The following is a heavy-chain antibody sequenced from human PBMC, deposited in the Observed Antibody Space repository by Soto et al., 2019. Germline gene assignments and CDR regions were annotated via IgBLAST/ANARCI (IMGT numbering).Heavy chain of an antibody. CDR1: GYSFTSLD. CDR3: ARGVSAGVDY. CDR2: MEPSTGRT. D-gene: IGHD1-26*01. Sequence: ASVKVSCKASGYSFTSLDINWVRQTAGQGLEWMGWMEPSTGRTGYAQKFQGRVTMTRDTSINTAYMELTTLTSDDTALYYCARGVSAGVDYWGQGTLVTVSS. V-gene: IGHV1-8*01. J-gene: IGHJ4*02.